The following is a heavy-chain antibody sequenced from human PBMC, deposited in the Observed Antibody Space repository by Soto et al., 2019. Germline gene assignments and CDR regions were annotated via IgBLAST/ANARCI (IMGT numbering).Heavy chain of an antibody. CDR3: ARGGYCSSTSCYNYYYYMDV. CDR2: INSDGSST. CDR1: GFTFSSYW. D-gene: IGHD2-2*02. Sequence: GGSLRLSCAASGFTFSSYWMHWVRQAPGKGLVWVSRINSDGSSTSYADSVKGRSTISRDNAKNTLYLQMNSLRAEDTAVYYCARGGYCSSTSCYNYYYYMDVWGKGTTVTVSS. V-gene: IGHV3-74*01. J-gene: IGHJ6*03.